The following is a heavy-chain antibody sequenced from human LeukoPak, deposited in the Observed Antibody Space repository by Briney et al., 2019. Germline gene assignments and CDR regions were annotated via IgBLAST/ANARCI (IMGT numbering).Heavy chain of an antibody. CDR1: GGSISSSSYY. D-gene: IGHD4-11*01. CDR3: ARRSSNYYDAFDI. Sequence: SETLSLTCTVSGGSISSSSYYWGWIRQPPGKGLEWIGSIYYSGSTYYNPSLKRRVTISVDTSKNQFSLKLSSVTAADTAVYYCARRSSNYYDAFDIWGQGTMVTVSS. CDR2: IYYSGST. J-gene: IGHJ3*02. V-gene: IGHV4-39*01.